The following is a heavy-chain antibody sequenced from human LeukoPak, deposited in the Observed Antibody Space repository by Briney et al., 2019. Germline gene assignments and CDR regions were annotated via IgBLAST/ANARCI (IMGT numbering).Heavy chain of an antibody. Sequence: PGGSLRLSCAASGFTFSSYTMKWVRQAPGKGLEWVSSISSSSYIYYAGSVKGRFAISRDNAKNSLFLQMNSLRAEDTAVYYCAKDLDIVATIGHFDYWGQGTLVTVSS. D-gene: IGHD5-12*01. J-gene: IGHJ4*02. CDR2: ISSSSYI. CDR3: AKDLDIVATIGHFDY. V-gene: IGHV3-21*04. CDR1: GFTFSSYT.